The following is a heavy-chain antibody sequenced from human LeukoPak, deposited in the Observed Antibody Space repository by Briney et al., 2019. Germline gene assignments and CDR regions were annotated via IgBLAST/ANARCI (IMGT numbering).Heavy chain of an antibody. CDR3: ARGDQLPNNDY. CDR2: INPNSGGT. J-gene: IGHJ4*02. D-gene: IGHD2-2*01. Sequence: ASVKVSCKASGGTFSSYAISWVRQAPGQGLEWMGWINPNSGGTNYAQKFQGRVTMTRDTSISTAYMELSRLRSDDTAVYYCARGDQLPNNDYWGQGTLVTVSS. V-gene: IGHV1-2*02. CDR1: GGTFSSYA.